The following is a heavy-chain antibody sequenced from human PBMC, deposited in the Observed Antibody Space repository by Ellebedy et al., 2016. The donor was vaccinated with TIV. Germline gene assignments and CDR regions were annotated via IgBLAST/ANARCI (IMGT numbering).Heavy chain of an antibody. CDR2: ISYDGSNK. Sequence: GESLKISCAASGFTFSSYAMHWVRQAPGKGLEWVAVISYDGSNKYYADSVKGRFTISRDNSKNTLYLQMNSLRAEDTAVYYCARDERYFDWLCCYWGQGTLVTVSS. D-gene: IGHD3-9*01. CDR3: ARDERYFDWLCCY. CDR1: GFTFSSYA. V-gene: IGHV3-30-3*01. J-gene: IGHJ4*02.